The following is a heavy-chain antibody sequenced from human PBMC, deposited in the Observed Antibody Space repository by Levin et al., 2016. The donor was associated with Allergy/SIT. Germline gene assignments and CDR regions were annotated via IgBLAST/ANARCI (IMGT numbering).Heavy chain of an antibody. Sequence: WIRQPPGKGLDWIGSIYYSGRTYYNPSLQSRITISVDTSKNQFSLKLSSVTAADTAVYYCARHWDAWGQGTLVTVSS. D-gene: IGHD1-26*01. V-gene: IGHV4-39*01. J-gene: IGHJ5*02. CDR2: IYYSGRT. CDR3: ARHWDA.